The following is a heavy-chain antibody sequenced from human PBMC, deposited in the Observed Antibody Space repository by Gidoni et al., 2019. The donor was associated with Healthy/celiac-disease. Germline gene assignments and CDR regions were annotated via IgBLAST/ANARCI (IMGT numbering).Heavy chain of an antibody. Sequence: EVQLLESGGGLVQPGGSLRLSCAASGFPFSSHAMSWVRQAPGKGLEWVSAISGSGGSTYYADSVKGRFTISRDNSKNTLYLQMNSLRAEDTAVYYCAKEDDSSGYYFWGGAFDIWGQGTMVTVSS. CDR2: ISGSGGST. J-gene: IGHJ3*02. D-gene: IGHD3-22*01. CDR1: GFPFSSHA. CDR3: AKEDDSSGYYFWGGAFDI. V-gene: IGHV3-23*01.